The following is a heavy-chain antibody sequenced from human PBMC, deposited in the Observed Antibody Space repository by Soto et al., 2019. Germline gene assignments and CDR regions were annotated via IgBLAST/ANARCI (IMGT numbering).Heavy chain of an antibody. V-gene: IGHV3-11*01. CDR1: GFTSSDYY. CDR2: VSSSGSTI. CDR3: ATVYGSGRYRHFDY. J-gene: IGHJ4*02. D-gene: IGHD3-10*01. Sequence: QVQLVESGGGLVKPGGSLRLSCTASGFTSSDYYMSWIRQAPGKGLEWVSYVSSSGSTIYYADSVKGRFTISRDNAKNSLYLQMNSLRAEDTAVYYCATVYGSGRYRHFDYWGQGTLVTVSS.